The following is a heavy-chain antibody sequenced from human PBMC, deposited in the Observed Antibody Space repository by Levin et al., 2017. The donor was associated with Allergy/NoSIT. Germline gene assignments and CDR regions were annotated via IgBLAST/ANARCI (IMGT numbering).Heavy chain of an antibody. Sequence: GGSLRLSCVASGFTFSNYAMHWVRQAPGKGLEWVGVISDDGSSEFYIDSVKGRFTISRDNSKNRLYLQMDSLRAEDTALYYCVREIAEEGTWGQGTLVIVSS. D-gene: IGHD1-1*01. V-gene: IGHV3-30-3*01. CDR3: VREIAEEGT. CDR2: ISDDGSSE. J-gene: IGHJ4*02. CDR1: GFTFSNYA.